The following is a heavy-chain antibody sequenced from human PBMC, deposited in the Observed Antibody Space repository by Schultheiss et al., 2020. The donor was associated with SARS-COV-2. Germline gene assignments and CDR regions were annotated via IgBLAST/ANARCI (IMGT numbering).Heavy chain of an antibody. V-gene: IGHV5-51*01. Sequence: GESLKISCKGSGYSFTSYWIGWVRQMPGKGLEWMGIIYPGDSDTRYSPSFQGQVTISADKYITTAYMQWSSLKASDTAMYYCARQEQQLPTDYWGQGTLVTVSS. J-gene: IGHJ4*02. CDR2: IYPGDSDT. CDR3: ARQEQQLPTDY. CDR1: GYSFTSYW. D-gene: IGHD6-13*01.